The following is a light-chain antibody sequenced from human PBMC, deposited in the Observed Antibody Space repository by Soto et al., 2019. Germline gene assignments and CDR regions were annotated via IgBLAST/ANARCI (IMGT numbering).Light chain of an antibody. CDR1: NIGSKN. CDR3: QVWDSSTVV. V-gene: IGLV3-9*01. CDR2: RDS. J-gene: IGLJ2*01. Sequence: SYELTQPLSVSGALGQTARITCGGTNIGSKNVHWDQQKPGQAHVLVIYRDSNRTAGIPERVSGSNSGNTATLTISRAEAGDDADYYCQVWDSSTVVFGGGTKLTVL.